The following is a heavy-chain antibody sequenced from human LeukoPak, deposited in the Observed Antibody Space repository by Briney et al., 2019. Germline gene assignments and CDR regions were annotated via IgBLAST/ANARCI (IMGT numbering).Heavy chain of an antibody. V-gene: IGHV4-31*03. CDR2: IYYSGST. D-gene: IGHD2-2*01. Sequence: SETLSLTCTVSGRSISSGGYYWSWIRQHPGKGLEWIGYIYYSGSTYYNPSLKSRVTISVDTSKNQFSLKLSSVTAADTAVYYCGRDRAEDRYCSRTSCQDGDYYYYYMDGWGKGTTVTVSS. CDR1: GRSISSGGYY. J-gene: IGHJ6*03. CDR3: GRDRAEDRYCSRTSCQDGDYYYYYMDG.